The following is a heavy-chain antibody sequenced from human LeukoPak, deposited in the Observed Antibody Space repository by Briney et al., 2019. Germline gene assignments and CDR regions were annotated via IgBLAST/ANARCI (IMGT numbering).Heavy chain of an antibody. Sequence: ASVKVSCKASGYTFTGYYMHWVRQAPGQGLEWMGRIIPILGIANYAQKFQGRVTITADKSTSTAYMELSSLTSADTAVYYCATDRLEIYALHIWGQGTVVTVSS. J-gene: IGHJ3*02. V-gene: IGHV1-69*04. D-gene: IGHD1-1*01. CDR1: GYTFTGYY. CDR3: ATDRLEIYALHI. CDR2: IIPILGIA.